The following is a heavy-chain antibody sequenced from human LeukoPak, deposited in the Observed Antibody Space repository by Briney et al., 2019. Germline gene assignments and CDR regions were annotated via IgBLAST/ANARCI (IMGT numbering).Heavy chain of an antibody. CDR3: ARGLSGSYWDDY. V-gene: IGHV1-3*01. CDR2: INAGNGNT. Sequence: ASLTVSCTASGYTFTSYDINWVRQAPGQRLQWMGWINAGNGNTKYSQKFQGRVTITRDTSASTAYMELSSLRSEDTAVYYCARGLSGSYWDDYWGQGTLVTVSS. D-gene: IGHD1-26*01. CDR1: GYTFTSYD. J-gene: IGHJ4*02.